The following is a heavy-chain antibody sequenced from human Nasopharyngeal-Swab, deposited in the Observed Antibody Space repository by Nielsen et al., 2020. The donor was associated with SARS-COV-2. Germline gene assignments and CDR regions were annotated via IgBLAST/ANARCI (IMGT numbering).Heavy chain of an antibody. J-gene: IGHJ1*01. CDR1: GFTFSSYA. Sequence: GESLKISCAASGFTFSSYAMHWVRQAPGKGLEWVAVISYDGSNKYYADSVKGRFTISRDNSKNTLYLQMNSLRAEDTAVYYCAKEGSQEGDCSGGSCYRGGYFQHWGQGTLVTVSS. CDR2: ISYDGSNK. D-gene: IGHD2-15*01. CDR3: AKEGSQEGDCSGGSCYRGGYFQH. V-gene: IGHV3-30*04.